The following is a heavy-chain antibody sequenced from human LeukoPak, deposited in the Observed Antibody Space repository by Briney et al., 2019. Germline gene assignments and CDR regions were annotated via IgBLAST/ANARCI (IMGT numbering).Heavy chain of an antibody. CDR3: ARHPSRYYDSSGYPFDY. J-gene: IGHJ4*02. D-gene: IGHD3-22*01. V-gene: IGHV4-59*08. Sequence: SETLSLTCTVSGGSISSYYWSWIRQPPGKGLEWIGYIYYSGSTNYNPSLKSRVTISVDTFKNQFSLKLSSVTAADTAVYYCARHPSRYYDSSGYPFDYWGQGTLVTVSS. CDR2: IYYSGST. CDR1: GGSISSYY.